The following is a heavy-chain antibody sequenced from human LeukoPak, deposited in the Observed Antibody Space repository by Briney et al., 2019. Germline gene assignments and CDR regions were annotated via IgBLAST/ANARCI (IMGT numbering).Heavy chain of an antibody. CDR1: GYTFTSYA. CDR2: INAGNGNT. D-gene: IGHD6-19*01. V-gene: IGHV1-3*01. Sequence: GASVKVSCKASGYTFTSYAMHWVRQAPGQRLEWMGWINAGNGNTKYSQKFQGRVTITRDTSASTAYMELSSLRSEDTAVYYCARDLVAGIRVFDYWGQGTLVTVSS. J-gene: IGHJ4*02. CDR3: ARDLVAGIRVFDY.